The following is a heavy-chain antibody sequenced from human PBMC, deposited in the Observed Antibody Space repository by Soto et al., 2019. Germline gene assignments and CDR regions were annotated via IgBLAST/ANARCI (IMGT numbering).Heavy chain of an antibody. CDR3: AREIMPLTNDWYFDL. V-gene: IGHV4-30-4*01. CDR2: IFDGGST. Sequence: QVQLQESGPGLVKPSETLSLTCTVSGGSISGGVHSWSWIRQPPGEGPEGIGHIFDGGSTYYNPSLKSRLTISVDTSKNQFSLRLSSVTAADTAVYYCAREIMPLTNDWYFDLWGRGTLVTVSS. CDR1: GGSISGGVHS. J-gene: IGHJ2*01. D-gene: IGHD2-8*01.